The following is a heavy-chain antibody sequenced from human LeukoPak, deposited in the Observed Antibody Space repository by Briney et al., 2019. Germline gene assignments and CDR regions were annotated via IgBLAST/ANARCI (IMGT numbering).Heavy chain of an antibody. V-gene: IGHV1-24*01. D-gene: IGHD6-19*01. CDR2: FDPEDGET. CDR1: GYTLTELS. Sequence: ASVKVSCKVSGYTLTELSMHWVRQAPGKGLEWMGGFDPEDGETIYAQKFQGRVTMTEDTSTDTAYMELSSLRSEDTAVYYCASHSSGPSAPKTFDYWGQGTLVTVSS. CDR3: ASHSSGPSAPKTFDY. J-gene: IGHJ4*02.